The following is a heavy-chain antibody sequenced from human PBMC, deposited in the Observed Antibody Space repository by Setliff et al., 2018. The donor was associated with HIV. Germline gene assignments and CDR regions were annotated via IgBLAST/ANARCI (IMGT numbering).Heavy chain of an antibody. J-gene: IGHJ5*02. CDR3: ARDGYFDWLPEGESWFDP. CDR1: GYTFTSYA. Sequence: ASVKVSCKASGYTFTSYAMYWVRQAPGQRLEWMGWINAGNGNTKYSQKFQGRVTITRDTSASTAYMELSSLRSEDTAVYYCARDGYFDWLPEGESWFDPWGQGTLVTVSS. V-gene: IGHV1-3*01. D-gene: IGHD3-9*01. CDR2: INAGNGNT.